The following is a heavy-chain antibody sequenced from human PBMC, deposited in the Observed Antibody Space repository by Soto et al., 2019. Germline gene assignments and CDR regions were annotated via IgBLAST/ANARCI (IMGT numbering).Heavy chain of an antibody. CDR1: GGSISSGGYS. V-gene: IGHV4-30-2*01. Sequence: QLQLLESGSGLVKPSQTLSLTCAVSGGSISSGGYSWSWIRQPPGKGLEWIGYIYHSGSTYYNPSLKSRVTISVDRSKNQFSLKLSSVTAADTAVYYCARGPPNSIWGQGTLVTVSS. CDR3: ARGPPNSI. J-gene: IGHJ4*02. CDR2: IYHSGST. D-gene: IGHD3-22*01.